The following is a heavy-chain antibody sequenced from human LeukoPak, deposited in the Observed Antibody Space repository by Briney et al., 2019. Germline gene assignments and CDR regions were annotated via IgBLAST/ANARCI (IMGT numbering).Heavy chain of an antibody. CDR1: GFTFSSYG. Sequence: PGGSLRLSCAASGFTFSSYGMHWVRQAPGKGLEWVAVISYDGSNKYYADSVKGRFTISRDNSKNTLYLQMNSLRSDDTAVYYCARSRYYYDSSGYPDYWGQGTLVTVSS. CDR2: ISYDGSNK. CDR3: ARSRYYYDSSGYPDY. V-gene: IGHV3-30*03. J-gene: IGHJ4*02. D-gene: IGHD3-22*01.